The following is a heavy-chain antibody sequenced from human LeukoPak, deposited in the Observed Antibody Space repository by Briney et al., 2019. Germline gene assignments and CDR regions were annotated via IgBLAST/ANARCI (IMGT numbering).Heavy chain of an antibody. V-gene: IGHV1-2*02. CDR2: INPNSGGT. CDR3: ASTHLYYDILIGYYRGLLDYYAMDV. Sequence: GASVKVSCKASGYTFTGYYMHWVRQAPGQGLEWMGWINPNSGGTNYAQKFQGRVTMTRDTSISTAYMELSRLRSDDTAVYYCASTHLYYDILIGYYRGLLDYYAMDVWGQGTTVTVSS. J-gene: IGHJ6*02. D-gene: IGHD3-9*01. CDR1: GYTFTGYY.